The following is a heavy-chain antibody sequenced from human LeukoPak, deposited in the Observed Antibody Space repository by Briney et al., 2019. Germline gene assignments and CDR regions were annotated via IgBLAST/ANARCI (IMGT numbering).Heavy chain of an antibody. CDR1: GFTFDDYA. J-gene: IGHJ4*02. Sequence: GGSLRLSCAASGFTFDDYAMHWVGQAPGQGLEWVSLISGGGGSTYYADSVKGRFTISTDNSKDSLYLQMNSLRTEDTALYYCAKDNRYSDFNYFDYWGQGTLVTVSS. D-gene: IGHD3/OR15-3a*01. CDR3: AKDNRYSDFNYFDY. CDR2: ISGGGGST. V-gene: IGHV3-43*02.